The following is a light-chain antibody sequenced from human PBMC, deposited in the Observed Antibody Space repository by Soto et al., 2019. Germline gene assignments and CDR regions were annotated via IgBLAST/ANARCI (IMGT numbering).Light chain of an antibody. J-gene: IGKJ5*01. CDR2: GAS. Sequence: EIVLTQSPGTLSLSPGERATLSCRASQSVSSRLAWYQQKPGQAPRLLIYGASSRATGIPDRFSGSGSGSDFTLTISSLQPEDSAVYYCQQYGSSPITFGQGTRLEIK. V-gene: IGKV3-20*01. CDR1: QSVSSR. CDR3: QQYGSSPIT.